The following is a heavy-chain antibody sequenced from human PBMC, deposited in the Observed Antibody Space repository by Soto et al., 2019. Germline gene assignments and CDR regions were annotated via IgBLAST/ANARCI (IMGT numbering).Heavy chain of an antibody. D-gene: IGHD6-19*01. V-gene: IGHV3-9*01. J-gene: IGHJ6*02. CDR2: ISWNSGDI. CDR3: AKDCIAVAGFNGMDV. Sequence: EVQLVESGGGLVQPGRSLRLSCAASGFKFDDYAMHWVRQAPGKGLEWVAGISWNSGDIVYADSVKGRFTISRDNAKRSLSLQMNSLRAEDTAFYYCAKDCIAVAGFNGMDVWGQGTTVTVSS. CDR1: GFKFDDYA.